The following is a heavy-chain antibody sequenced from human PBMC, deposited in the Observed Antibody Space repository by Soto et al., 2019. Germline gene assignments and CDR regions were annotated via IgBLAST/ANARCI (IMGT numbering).Heavy chain of an antibody. CDR3: AMVDNCVTPTPQDV. D-gene: IGHD5-12*01. V-gene: IGHV1-18*01. CDR1: GYIFVNYG. J-gene: IGHJ6*02. CDR2: ISPYTGNT. Sequence: QVQLVQSGDEVKKPGASVKVSCKASGYIFVNYGIAWVRQAPGQGLEWMGWISPYTGNTHSASKVQGRLTLPTDTSASTAYMDLGSLTSDDPAVYYCAMVDNCVTPTPQDVWGQGTTVTVSS.